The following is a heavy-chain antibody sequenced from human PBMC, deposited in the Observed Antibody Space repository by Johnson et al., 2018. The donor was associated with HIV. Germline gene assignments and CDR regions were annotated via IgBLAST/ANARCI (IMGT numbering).Heavy chain of an antibody. J-gene: IGHJ3*02. D-gene: IGHD2-8*02. CDR1: GFTFSSYA. CDR2: ISYDGSNK. V-gene: IGHV3-30*04. Sequence: QMQLVESGGGVVQPGGSLRLSCAASGFTFSSYAMHWVRQAPGKGLEWVAVISYDGSNKYYADSVKGRFTISRDNSKNTLYLQMNSLRAEDTAVYYCARGPGGFGAFDIWGQGTMVTVSS. CDR3: ARGPGGFGAFDI.